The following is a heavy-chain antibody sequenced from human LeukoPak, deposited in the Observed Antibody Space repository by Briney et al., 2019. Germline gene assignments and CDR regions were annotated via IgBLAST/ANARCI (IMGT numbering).Heavy chain of an antibody. CDR2: ISGSGRST. J-gene: IGHJ6*02. CDR3: ARGHYGMEV. CDR1: GFTFSNYA. V-gene: IGHV3-23*01. Sequence: GGSLRLSCAASGFTFSNYAMSWVRQAPGKGLEWVSSISGSGRSTYYADSVEGRFTISRDNPKNTLYLQMNSLRAEDTAVYYCARGHYGMEVWGQGTTVAVTS.